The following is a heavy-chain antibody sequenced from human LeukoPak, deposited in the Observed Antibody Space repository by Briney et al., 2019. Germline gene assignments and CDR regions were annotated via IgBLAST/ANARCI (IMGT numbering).Heavy chain of an antibody. J-gene: IGHJ5*02. CDR1: GGFINSSSYY. CDR3: ARPRVRAYWFDP. D-gene: IGHD3-10*01. V-gene: IGHV4-39*01. Sequence: SETLSLTCTVSGGFINSSSYYWGWIRQPPGKGLEWIGSIYYSGSTYYNPSLKSRVTISVDTSKNQFSLKLSSVTAADTALYYCARPRVRAYWFDPWGQGTLVTASS. CDR2: IYYSGST.